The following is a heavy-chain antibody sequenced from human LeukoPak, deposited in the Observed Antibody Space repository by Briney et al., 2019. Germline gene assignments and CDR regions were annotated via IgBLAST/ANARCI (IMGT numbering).Heavy chain of an antibody. J-gene: IGHJ4*02. CDR2: ISSSSSYI. Sequence: PGGSLRLSCAASGFTFSSYSMNWVRQAPGKGLEWVSSISSSSSYIYYADSVKGRFTISRDNAKNSLYLQMNSLRAEDTAVYYCARIRGYSGYDRGYFDYWGQGTLVTVPS. D-gene: IGHD5-12*01. CDR1: GFTFSSYS. V-gene: IGHV3-21*01. CDR3: ARIRGYSGYDRGYFDY.